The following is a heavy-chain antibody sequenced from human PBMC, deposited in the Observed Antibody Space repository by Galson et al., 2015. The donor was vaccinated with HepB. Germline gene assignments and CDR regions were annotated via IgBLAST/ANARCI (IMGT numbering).Heavy chain of an antibody. D-gene: IGHD2/OR15-2a*01. J-gene: IGHJ4*02. CDR3: ARDLSRLPEGEYLDR. CDR1: GFTFSSYW. V-gene: IGHV3-7*01. Sequence: SLRLSCAASGFTFSSYWMSWVRQAPGKGLEGVANIKQDGSEKYYVDSVKGRFTISRDNAKNSLYLQMNSLRAEDTAVYYCARDLSRLPEGEYLDRWGQGTLVTVSS. CDR2: IKQDGSEK.